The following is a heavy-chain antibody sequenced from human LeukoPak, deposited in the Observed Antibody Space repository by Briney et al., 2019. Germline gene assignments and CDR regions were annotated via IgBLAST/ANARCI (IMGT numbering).Heavy chain of an antibody. J-gene: IGHJ5*02. Sequence: ASVKVSCKASGYTFTSYYMHWVRQAPGQGLQWMGIINPSGGSTSYAQKFQGRVTMTRDMSTSTVYMELSSLRSEDTAVYYCAREAVPSGWFDPWGQGTLVTVSS. CDR1: GYTFTSYY. CDR3: AREAVPSGWFDP. V-gene: IGHV1-46*01. CDR2: INPSGGST. D-gene: IGHD7-27*01.